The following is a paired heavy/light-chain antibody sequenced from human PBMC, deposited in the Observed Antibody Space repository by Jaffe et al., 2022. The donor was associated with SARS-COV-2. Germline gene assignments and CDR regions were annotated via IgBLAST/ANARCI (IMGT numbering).Light chain of an antibody. CDR2: DAS. V-gene: IGKV3-11*01. J-gene: IGKJ3*01. CDR3: HQRSNFLFS. Sequence: EIVLTQSPATLSLSPGERATLSCRASQSVGTYLAWYQQKPGQTPRLLIYDASNRATGIPARFSGSGSGTDFTLTISSLEPEDFAVYYCHQRSNFLFSFGPGTKVDIK. CDR1: QSVGTY.
Heavy chain of an antibody. CDR1: GGSISSSSYY. J-gene: IGHJ4*02. CDR2: IDYNGTT. V-gene: IGHV4-39*01. D-gene: IGHD2-15*01. Sequence: QLQLQESGPGLVKPSETLSLTCTVSGGSISSSSYYWGWIRQPPGKGLEWIGSIDYNGTTYYNPSLKSRITISVDRSKRHLSLRLSSVTAVDTAVYYCARQWRSGYCSGGSCWPDDDWGQGTLVTVSS. CDR3: ARQWRSGYCSGGSCWPDDD.